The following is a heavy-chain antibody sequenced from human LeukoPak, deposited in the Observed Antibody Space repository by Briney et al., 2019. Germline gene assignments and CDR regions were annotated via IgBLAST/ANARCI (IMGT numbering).Heavy chain of an antibody. CDR1: GGSISSGDYY. V-gene: IGHV4-39*01. Sequence: SETLSLTCTVSGGSISSGDYYWSWIRQPPGKGLEWIGSIYYSGSTYYNPSLKSRVTISVDTSKNQFSLKLSSVTAADTAVYYCASLDREPIAVAVWGQGTLVTVSS. J-gene: IGHJ4*02. CDR2: IYYSGST. D-gene: IGHD6-19*01. CDR3: ASLDREPIAVAV.